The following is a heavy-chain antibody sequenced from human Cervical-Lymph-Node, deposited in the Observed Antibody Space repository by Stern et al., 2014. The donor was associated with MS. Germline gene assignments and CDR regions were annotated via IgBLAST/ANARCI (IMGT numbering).Heavy chain of an antibody. CDR2: IYPGDSET. Sequence: VQLVESGAELIRPGESLKISCKGSGFKFSIYWIAWVRQMPGKGLEWMGIIYPGDSETRYSPSFQGQVTMSAEQSTSTAYLQWSSLNASDTAMYFCARQTTAWASDVWGQGTLGTVSS. J-gene: IGHJ4*02. CDR1: GFKFSIYW. V-gene: IGHV5-51*01. D-gene: IGHD1-14*01. CDR3: ARQTTAWASDV.